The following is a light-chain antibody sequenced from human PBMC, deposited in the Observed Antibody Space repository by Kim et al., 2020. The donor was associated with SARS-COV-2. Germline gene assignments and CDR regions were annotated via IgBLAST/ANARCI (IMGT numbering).Light chain of an antibody. CDR3: QQYGSSPLT. CDR2: VAS. CDR1: QSVSSSY. V-gene: IGKV3-20*01. Sequence: PGERATLSCRASQSVSSSYLAWYQQKPGQAPRLLIYVASNRATGIPDRVSGSGSGTDFILTISRLEPEEFAVYYCQQYGSSPLTFGGGTKVDIK. J-gene: IGKJ4*01.